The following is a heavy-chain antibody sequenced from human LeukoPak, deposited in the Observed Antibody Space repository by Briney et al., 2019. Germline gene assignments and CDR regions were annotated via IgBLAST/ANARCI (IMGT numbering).Heavy chain of an antibody. J-gene: IGHJ4*02. CDR1: GGSISSYY. V-gene: IGHV4-59*01. D-gene: IGHD6-13*01. CDR2: IYYSGST. Sequence: PSETLSLTCTVSGGSISSYYWSWIRQPPGKGLEWIGYIYYSGSTNYNPSLKSRVTISVDTSKNQFSLKLSSVTAADTAVYYCARGGGDSSSSQDFDYWGQGTLVTVSS. CDR3: ARGGGDSSSSQDFDY.